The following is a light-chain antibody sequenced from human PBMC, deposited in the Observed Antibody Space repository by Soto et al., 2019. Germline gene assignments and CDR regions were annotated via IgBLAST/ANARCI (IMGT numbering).Light chain of an antibody. V-gene: IGKV3D-20*02. J-gene: IGKJ5*01. CDR1: QRVSKNF. CDR2: DAT. CDR3: QQRSNWPPT. Sequence: VVLTQFPGTLSLSPGETATLSCVASQRVSKNFLGWYQQKPGLPPRLLIYDATSRANGIPERFSGRGSGTHFTLTISSLEPEDFAVYYCQQRSNWPPTFGQGTRLEIK.